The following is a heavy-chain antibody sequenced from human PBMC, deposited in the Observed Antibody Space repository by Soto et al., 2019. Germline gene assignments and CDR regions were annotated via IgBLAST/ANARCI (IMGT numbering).Heavy chain of an antibody. CDR3: ARRWGRTFDF. CDR1: GDSISSYY. V-gene: IGHV4-59*08. D-gene: IGHD3-16*01. J-gene: IGHJ3*01. Sequence: SETLSLTCTVSGDSISSYYWSWIRQPPGKGLEWIGYIYYSGSTNYNPSLKSRVTISVDTSKNQFSLKLNSVSAADTAVYCCARRWGRTFDFWGRGTMVTVSS. CDR2: IYYSGST.